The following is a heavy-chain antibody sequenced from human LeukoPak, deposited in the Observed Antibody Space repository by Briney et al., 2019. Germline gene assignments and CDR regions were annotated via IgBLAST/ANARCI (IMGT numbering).Heavy chain of an antibody. Sequence: HPSETLSLTCTVSGGSISSYYWSWIRQPPGKGLEWIGYIYYSGSTNYNPSLKSRVTISVDTSKNQFSLKLSSVTAADTAVYYCARDSGTTGEVKFDPWGQGTLVTVSS. J-gene: IGHJ5*02. V-gene: IGHV4-59*01. D-gene: IGHD3-10*01. CDR3: ARDSGTTGEVKFDP. CDR2: IYYSGST. CDR1: GGSISSYY.